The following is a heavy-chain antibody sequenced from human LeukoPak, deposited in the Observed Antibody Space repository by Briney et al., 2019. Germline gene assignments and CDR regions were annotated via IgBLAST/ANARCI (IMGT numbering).Heavy chain of an antibody. V-gene: IGHV3-30*03. CDR1: GFTFSRHG. CDR2: IGDTGRAK. J-gene: IGHJ2*01. D-gene: IGHD3-16*01. CDR3: AREAAWGNWYFDL. Sequence: TGRSLRLSFAASGFTFSRHGMHWVRQAPGKGLEWVAVIGDTGRAKYYADSVEGRFTASRDNSKNTLYLEMNSLRYDDTALYYCAREAAWGNWYFDLWGRGTLVTVSS.